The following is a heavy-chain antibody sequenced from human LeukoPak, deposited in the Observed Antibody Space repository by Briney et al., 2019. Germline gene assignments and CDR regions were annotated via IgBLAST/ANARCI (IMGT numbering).Heavy chain of an antibody. CDR2: IYHSGHT. Sequence: RASETLSLTCSVSDYSISSGYYWGWIRQSPGKGLEWIGSIYHSGHTYYNPSLKSRVTISVDTSKNQFSLKLSSVTAADTAVYYCARIVSGVSWYGVWFDPWGQGTLVTVSS. V-gene: IGHV4-38-2*02. CDR3: ARIVSGVSWYGVWFDP. J-gene: IGHJ5*02. CDR1: DYSISSGYY. D-gene: IGHD6-13*01.